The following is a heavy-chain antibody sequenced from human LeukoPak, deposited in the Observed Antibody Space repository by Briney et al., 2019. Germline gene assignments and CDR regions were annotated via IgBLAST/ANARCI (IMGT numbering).Heavy chain of an antibody. V-gene: IGHV2-5*02. CDR3: AHRRPGPMGWFGELSSWFDP. J-gene: IGHJ5*02. D-gene: IGHD3-10*01. Sequence: ESGPTLVKPTQTLTLTCTFSGFSLSTSGVGVGWIRQPPGKALEWLALIYWDDDKRYSPSLKSRLTITKDTSKNQVVLTMTNMDPVDTATYYCAHRRPGPMGWFGELSSWFDPWGQGTLVTVSS. CDR1: GFSLSTSGVG. CDR2: IYWDDDK.